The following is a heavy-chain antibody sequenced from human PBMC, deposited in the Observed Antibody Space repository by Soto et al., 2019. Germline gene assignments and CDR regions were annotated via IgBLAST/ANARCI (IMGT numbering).Heavy chain of an antibody. Sequence: ETLSLTCTVSGGSISSSSYYWGWIRQPPGKGLEWIGSIYYSGSTYYNPSLKSRVTISVDTSKNQFSLKLSSVAAADTAVYYCARDHYFDWSPATGYYYGMDVWGQGTTVTVAS. J-gene: IGHJ6*02. CDR1: GGSISSSSYY. CDR2: IYYSGST. D-gene: IGHD3-9*01. V-gene: IGHV4-39*02. CDR3: ARDHYFDWSPATGYYYGMDV.